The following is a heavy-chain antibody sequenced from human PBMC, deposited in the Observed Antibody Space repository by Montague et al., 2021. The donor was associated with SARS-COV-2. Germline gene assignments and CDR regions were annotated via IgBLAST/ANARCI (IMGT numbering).Heavy chain of an antibody. CDR3: VTPGKTAVAGQFDY. CDR2: IYEGGTT. CDR1: GGSIRSTTFY. J-gene: IGHJ4*02. Sequence: SETLSLTCTVSGGSIRSTTFYWGWIRQSPGKGLEWIGYIYEGGTTYYNPSLKSRVAISLDTPNNQFSPKITSLIVADTAIYYCVTPGKTAVAGQFDYWGPGILVTVSS. V-gene: IGHV4-39*07. D-gene: IGHD6-19*01.